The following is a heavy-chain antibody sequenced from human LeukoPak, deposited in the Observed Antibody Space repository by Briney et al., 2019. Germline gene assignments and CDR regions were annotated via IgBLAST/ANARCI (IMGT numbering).Heavy chain of an antibody. J-gene: IGHJ4*02. D-gene: IGHD3-22*01. CDR1: GFTFSSYE. V-gene: IGHV3-48*03. Sequence: GGSLRLSCAASGFTFSSYEMIWVRQAPGKGLEWVSYICSSGSAIYYADSVKGRFTISRENAKNPLYLQMNSLRAEDTAVYYCARVYYYDSSGYQDSYFDYWGQGALVTVSS. CDR3: ARVYYYDSSGYQDSYFDY. CDR2: ICSSGSAI.